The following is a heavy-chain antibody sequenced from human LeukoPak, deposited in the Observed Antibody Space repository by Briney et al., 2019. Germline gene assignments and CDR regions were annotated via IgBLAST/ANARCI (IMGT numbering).Heavy chain of an antibody. CDR1: GFSFSNYG. J-gene: IGHJ4*02. V-gene: IGHV3-30*02. CDR2: IRYDGYDK. Sequence: GGSLRLSCVASGFSFSNYGLHWVRQAPGKGLEWVTFIRYDGYDKYYTDSVKGRFTISRDNSKNTLYLQMNSLRVEDTAVYYCAALARDYWGQGTLVTVSS. D-gene: IGHD3-3*02. CDR3: AALARDY.